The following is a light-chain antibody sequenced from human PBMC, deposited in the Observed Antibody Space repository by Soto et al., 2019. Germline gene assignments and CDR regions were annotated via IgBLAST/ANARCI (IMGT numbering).Light chain of an antibody. CDR3: QQSYSTPFT. CDR1: QTISSY. V-gene: IGKV1-39*01. J-gene: IGKJ3*01. CDR2: AAS. Sequence: DIQMTQSPSSLSASVGDRVTITCRASQTISSYLNWYQQKPGRAPKLLIYAASSLQNGVPSSFSGSGSGTDFTLTISSIQPEDFATYYCQQSYSTPFTFGPGTTVDIK.